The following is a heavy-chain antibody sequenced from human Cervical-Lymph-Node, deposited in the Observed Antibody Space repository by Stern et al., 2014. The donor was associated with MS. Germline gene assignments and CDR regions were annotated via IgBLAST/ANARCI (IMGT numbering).Heavy chain of an antibody. CDR2: IYTDDST. Sequence: EVQLVESGGGLIQPGGSLRLSCAAPGFTVSNNYMSWVRQAPGQGLEWVSLIYTDDSTYYAGSVKGRLTISRDSSKNKLFLQMTSLRAEDTAVYYCARAIFGVNTAAMAPDAFDTWGQGTMVTVSS. V-gene: IGHV3-53*01. CDR3: ARAIFGVNTAAMAPDAFDT. D-gene: IGHD3-3*01. CDR1: GFTVSNNY. J-gene: IGHJ3*02.